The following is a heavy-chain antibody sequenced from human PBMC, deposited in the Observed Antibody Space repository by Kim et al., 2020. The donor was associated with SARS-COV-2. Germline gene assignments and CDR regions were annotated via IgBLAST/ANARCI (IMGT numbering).Heavy chain of an antibody. Sequence: GGSLRLSCAASGFTFSSYAMHWVRQAPGKGLEWVAVISYDGSNKYYADSVKGRFTISRDNSKNTLYLQMNSLRAEDTAVYYCARDLEYYDILTGDINRGYYYYCGMDVWGQGTTVTVSS. J-gene: IGHJ6*02. V-gene: IGHV3-30*04. D-gene: IGHD3-9*01. CDR2: ISYDGSNK. CDR1: GFTFSSYA. CDR3: ARDLEYYDILTGDINRGYYYYCGMDV.